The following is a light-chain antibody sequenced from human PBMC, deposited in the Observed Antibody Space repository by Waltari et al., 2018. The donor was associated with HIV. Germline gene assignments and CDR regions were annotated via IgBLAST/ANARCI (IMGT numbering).Light chain of an antibody. CDR3: QAWDSSTGGV. V-gene: IGLV3-1*01. CDR2: QDN. CDR1: TLGDNY. J-gene: IGLJ3*02. Sequence: SSEMTQPPSVSVSPGQTASIPCSGTTLGDNYASWYKQKPGQSPVLVLYQDNKRPSGIPERFSGSNSGNTATLTISGTQAMDEADYYCQAWDSSTGGVFGGGTKLTVL.